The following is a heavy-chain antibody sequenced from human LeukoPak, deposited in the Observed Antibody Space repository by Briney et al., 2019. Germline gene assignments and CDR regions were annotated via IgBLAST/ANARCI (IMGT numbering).Heavy chain of an antibody. CDR3: AKDGYNTAMGHFDY. Sequence: GGSLRLSCAASGFIFRNYGITWVRQAPGKGLEWVSTISDNGDNTYYADSVKGRFTVSRDNSKNTLYLQMNSLRAEDTAVYYCAKDGYNTAMGHFDYWGQGTLVTVSS. V-gene: IGHV3-23*01. CDR1: GFIFRNYG. J-gene: IGHJ4*02. CDR2: ISDNGDNT. D-gene: IGHD5-18*01.